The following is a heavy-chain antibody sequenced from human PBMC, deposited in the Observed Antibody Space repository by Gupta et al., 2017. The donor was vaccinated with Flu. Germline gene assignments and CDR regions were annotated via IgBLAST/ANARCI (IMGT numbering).Heavy chain of an antibody. D-gene: IGHD2-2*01. CDR2: ICSTGSTR. Sequence: EVQLVESGGGLVQPGGSLRLSCAACGFTFSSYEMNWVRQAPGKGLEWVSYICSTGSTRYYADSVMGQFTVSRDNARNSLYLQVNRLRADDTAFYYCARGRGYCSSNCYGSYFDCWGQGTLVSVSS. V-gene: IGHV3-48*03. J-gene: IGHJ4*02. CDR1: GFTFSSYE. CDR3: ARGRGYCSSNCYGSYFDC.